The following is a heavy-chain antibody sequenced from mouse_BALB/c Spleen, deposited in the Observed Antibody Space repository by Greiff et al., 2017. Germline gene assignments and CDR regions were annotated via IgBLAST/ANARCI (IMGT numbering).Heavy chain of an antibody. V-gene: IGHV3-2*02. D-gene: IGHD1-1*01. CDR3: ARYYYGSSPRYWYFDV. Sequence: EVQLVESGPGLVKPSQSLSLTCTVTGYSITSDYAWNWIRQFPGNKLEWMGYISYSGSTSYNPSLKSRISITRDTSKNQFFLQLNSVTTEDTATYYCARYYYGSSPRYWYFDVWGAGTTVTVSS. CDR2: ISYSGST. J-gene: IGHJ1*01. CDR1: GYSITSDYA.